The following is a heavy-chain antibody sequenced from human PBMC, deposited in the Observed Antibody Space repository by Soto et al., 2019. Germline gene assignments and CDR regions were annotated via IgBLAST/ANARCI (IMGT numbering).Heavy chain of an antibody. CDR3: ARLLYSGAYFYYYMDV. V-gene: IGHV4-39*01. D-gene: IGHD2-21*01. Sequence: QLQLQESGPGLVKPSETLSLTCAVSRGSISVVTYYWGWIRQPPGKGPEWIGSIYYSGSTFYNPSLKSRITLSVDTSKNQFSLRVSSVTAADTAVYYCARLLYSGAYFYYYMDVWGKGTTVTVSS. J-gene: IGHJ6*03. CDR2: IYYSGST. CDR1: RGSISVVTYY.